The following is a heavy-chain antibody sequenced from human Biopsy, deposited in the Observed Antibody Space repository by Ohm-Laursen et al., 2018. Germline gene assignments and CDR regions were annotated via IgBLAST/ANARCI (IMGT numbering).Heavy chain of an antibody. V-gene: IGHV4-59*01. CDR1: GVSIISYY. CDR3: ARTPRDSFWSGSYKRGLWFDP. CDR2: VYNGGIT. Sequence: GTLSLTCSVSGVSIISYYWTWIRQPPGKGLEWIGHVYNGGITNYNPSLKSRVTISKDTSTNQFSLQVNSGTAANTAVYYYARTPRDSFWSGSYKRGLWFDPWGQGTLVIVSS. D-gene: IGHD3-3*01. J-gene: IGHJ5*02.